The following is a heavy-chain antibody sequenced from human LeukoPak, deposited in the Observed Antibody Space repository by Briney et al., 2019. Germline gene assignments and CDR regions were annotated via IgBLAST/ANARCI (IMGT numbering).Heavy chain of an antibody. J-gene: IGHJ3*02. CDR2: ISYDGSNK. V-gene: IGHV3-30-3*01. D-gene: IGHD6-19*01. CDR1: GFTFTTYA. Sequence: GGSLRLSCTASGFTFTTYAMHWVRQAPGKGLEWVALISYDGSNKYYVDSVKGRFTISRDNSKNTLYLQMNSLRAEDTAVYYCAKAESGWETDGFDIWSQGTMVTVSS. CDR3: AKAESGWETDGFDI.